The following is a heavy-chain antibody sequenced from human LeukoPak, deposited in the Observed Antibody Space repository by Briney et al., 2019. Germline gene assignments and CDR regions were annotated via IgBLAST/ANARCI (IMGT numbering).Heavy chain of an antibody. D-gene: IGHD3-16*01. J-gene: IGHJ6*02. CDR1: GFSFSTYG. CDR3: ARIPGGYYYAMDV. CDR2: ISHDGKIK. Sequence: GGSLRLSCAASGFSFSTYGMHWVRQAPGKGLEWVTLISHDGKIKCDADSVKGRFTISRDNAKNSLYLQMNSLRDEDTAVYYCARIPGGYYYAMDVWGQGTTVTVSS. V-gene: IGHV3-30*04.